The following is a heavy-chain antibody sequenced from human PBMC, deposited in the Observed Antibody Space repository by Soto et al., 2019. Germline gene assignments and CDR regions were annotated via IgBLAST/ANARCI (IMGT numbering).Heavy chain of an antibody. D-gene: IGHD3-16*02. CDR2: ISGSGGST. V-gene: IGHV3-23*01. CDR1: GFTFSSYA. Sequence: GGSLRLSCAASGFTFSSYAMSWVRQAPGKGLEWVSAISGSGGSTYYADSVKGRFTISRDNSKNTLYLQMNSLRAEDTAVYYCAKIIRRVITFGGVIVFDYWGQGTLVTVSS. J-gene: IGHJ4*02. CDR3: AKIIRRVITFGGVIVFDY.